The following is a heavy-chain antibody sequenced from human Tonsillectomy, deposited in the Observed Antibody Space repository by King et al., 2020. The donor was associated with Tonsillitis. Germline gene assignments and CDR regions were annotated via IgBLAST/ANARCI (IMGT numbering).Heavy chain of an antibody. CDR2: TYYRSKWYN. J-gene: IGHJ5*02. V-gene: IGHV6-1*01. Sequence: VQLQQSGPGLVKPSQTLSLTCAISGDSVSSNSAAWNWIRQSPSIGLEWLGRTYYRSKWYNDYALSVKSRITINPDTSKNQFSLQLNSVTPEDTAVYYCARGTLLGTKDSRWFDPWGQGTLVTVSS. CDR1: GDSVSSNSAA. CDR3: ARGTLLGTKDSRWFDP. D-gene: IGHD6-13*01.